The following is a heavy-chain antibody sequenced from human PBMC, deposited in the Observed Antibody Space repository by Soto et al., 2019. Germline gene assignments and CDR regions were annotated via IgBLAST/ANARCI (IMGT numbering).Heavy chain of an antibody. CDR1: GYTFTGYY. CDR3: XXXXXXXXXXEYYFDY. Sequence: QVQLVQSGAEVKKPGASVKVSCKASGYTFTGYYMHWVXXXPGXGLEWMGWINPNSGGTNYAQKFQGWVTMTRDTSIXXAXXXXXXXXXXXXXXXXXXXXXXXXXXXEYYFDYWGQGTLVTVSS. CDR2: INPNSGGT. J-gene: IGHJ4*02. V-gene: IGHV1-2*04.